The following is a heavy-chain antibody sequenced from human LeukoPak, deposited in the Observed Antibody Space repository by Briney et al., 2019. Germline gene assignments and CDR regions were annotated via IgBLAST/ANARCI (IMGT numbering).Heavy chain of an antibody. V-gene: IGHV1-2*02. Sequence: ASVKVSCKASGYTFTGYYMHWVRQAPGQGLEWMRWINPNSGGTNYAQKSQGRVTMTRDTSISTAYMELSRLRSDDTAVYYCARGLRFLEWLEYYYYYGMDVWGQGTTVTVSS. CDR1: GYTFTGYY. D-gene: IGHD3-3*01. CDR2: INPNSGGT. J-gene: IGHJ6*02. CDR3: ARGLRFLEWLEYYYYYGMDV.